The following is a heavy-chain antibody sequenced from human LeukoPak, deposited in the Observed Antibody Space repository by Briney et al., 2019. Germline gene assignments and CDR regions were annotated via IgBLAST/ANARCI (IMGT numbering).Heavy chain of an antibody. J-gene: IGHJ4*02. CDR1: GFTFSSYS. Sequence: QPGGSLRLSCAASGFTFSSYSMNWVRQAPGKGLEWVSYISSSSRTIYYADSVKGRFTISRDNAKNSLYLQMNSLRAEDTAVYFCARAQSSNWYGPFDYWGQGTLVTVSS. CDR2: ISSSSRTI. D-gene: IGHD6-13*01. V-gene: IGHV3-48*01. CDR3: ARAQSSNWYGPFDY.